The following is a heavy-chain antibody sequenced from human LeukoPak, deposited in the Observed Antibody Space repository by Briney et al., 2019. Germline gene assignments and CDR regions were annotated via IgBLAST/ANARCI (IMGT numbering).Heavy chain of an antibody. CDR3: AKDVRGYCSSTSCRDFYYYYYYMDV. D-gene: IGHD2-2*01. CDR1: GFTFSSYV. Sequence: QPGRSLRLSCAASGFTFSSYVMHWVRQAPGKGLEWVAIISYDGSNEYYADSVKGRFTISRDNSKNTLYLQMNSLRAEDTAVYYCAKDVRGYCSSTSCRDFYYYYYYMDVWGKGTTVTISS. V-gene: IGHV3-30*04. CDR2: ISYDGSNE. J-gene: IGHJ6*03.